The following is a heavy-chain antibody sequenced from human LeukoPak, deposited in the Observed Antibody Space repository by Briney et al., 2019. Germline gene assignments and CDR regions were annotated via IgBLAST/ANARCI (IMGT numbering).Heavy chain of an antibody. J-gene: IGHJ3*02. CDR3: ARSTSGWYFDAFDI. V-gene: IGHV4-59*01. D-gene: IGHD6-19*01. CDR1: YDSISTYY. Sequence: SETLSLTCSVSYDSISTYYWSWIRQPPGKGLEWIGYIYYIGSTNYNPSLKSRVIISIDASKNQFSLRLSSVTAADTAIYCCARSTSGWYFDAFDIWGQGTMVTVSS. CDR2: IYYIGST.